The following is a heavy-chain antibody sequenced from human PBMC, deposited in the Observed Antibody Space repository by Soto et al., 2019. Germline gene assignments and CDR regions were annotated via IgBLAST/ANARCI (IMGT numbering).Heavy chain of an antibody. CDR3: AKDGLVGLHYFDY. V-gene: IGHV3-30*18. CDR1: GFTFSTYG. D-gene: IGHD2-8*02. J-gene: IGHJ4*02. Sequence: QVQLVESGGGVVQPGRSLRLSCAASGFTFSTYGMHWVRQAPGKGLEWVAVISYDGSTKYYADSVKGRFTISRDNXKNTLYRQMNSLRVEDTAMYYCAKDGLVGLHYFDYWGQGTLVTVSS. CDR2: ISYDGSTK.